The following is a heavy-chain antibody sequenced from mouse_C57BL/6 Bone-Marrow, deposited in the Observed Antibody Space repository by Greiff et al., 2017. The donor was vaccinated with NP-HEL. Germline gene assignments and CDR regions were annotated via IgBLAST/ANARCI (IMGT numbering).Heavy chain of an antibody. CDR1: GYAFTNYL. J-gene: IGHJ2*01. CDR2: LNPGSGGT. Sequence: LQESGAELVRPGTSVKVSCKASGYAFTNYLIEWVKQRPGQGLEWIGVLNPGSGGTNYNEKFKGKATLTADKSSSTAYMQLSSLTSEDSAVYFCARTGDYWGQGTTLTVSS. V-gene: IGHV1-54*01. CDR3: ARTGDY.